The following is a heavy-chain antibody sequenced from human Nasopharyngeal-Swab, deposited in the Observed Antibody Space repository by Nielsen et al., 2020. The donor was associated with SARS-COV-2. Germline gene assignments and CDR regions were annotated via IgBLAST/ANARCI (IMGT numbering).Heavy chain of an antibody. J-gene: IGHJ6*02. CDR3: ATLYGSGIYAGYYYYYGMDV. D-gene: IGHD3-10*01. V-gene: IGHV3-11*04. CDR2: ISSSGSTI. Sequence: SLKISCAASGFTFSDYYMSWIRQAPGKGLEWVSYISSSGSTIYYADSVKGRFTISRDNAKNSLYLQMNSLRAEDTAVYYCATLYGSGIYAGYYYYYGMDVWGQGTTVTVSS. CDR1: GFTFSDYY.